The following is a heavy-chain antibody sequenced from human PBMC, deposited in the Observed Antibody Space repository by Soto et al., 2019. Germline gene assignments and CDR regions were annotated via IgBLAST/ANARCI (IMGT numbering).Heavy chain of an antibody. CDR3: ARGDGYSKDDAFDI. Sequence: GGSLRLSCAASGFTFSSYWMHWVRQAPGKGLVWVSRINSDGSSTSYADSVKGRFTISRDNAKNTLYLQMNSLRAEDTAVYYCARGDGYSKDDAFDIWGQGTMVTVSS. CDR2: INSDGSST. J-gene: IGHJ3*02. CDR1: GFTFSSYW. V-gene: IGHV3-74*01. D-gene: IGHD4-4*01.